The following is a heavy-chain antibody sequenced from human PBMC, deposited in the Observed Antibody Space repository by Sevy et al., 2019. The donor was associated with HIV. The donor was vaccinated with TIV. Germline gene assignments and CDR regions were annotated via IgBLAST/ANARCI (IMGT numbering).Heavy chain of an antibody. J-gene: IGHJ3*01. D-gene: IGHD3-9*01. V-gene: IGHV5-51*01. CDR1: GYSFTNYW. CDR3: AKRKTIGSYDAFDL. Sequence: GESLKISCKLSGYSFTNYWIGWVRQMPGKGLEWMGIIFPTDSDTRYSPSFQGQVTISADKSISTAYLQWHSLNASDTAMYYCAKRKTIGSYDAFDLWGQGTMVTVSS. CDR2: IFPTDSDT.